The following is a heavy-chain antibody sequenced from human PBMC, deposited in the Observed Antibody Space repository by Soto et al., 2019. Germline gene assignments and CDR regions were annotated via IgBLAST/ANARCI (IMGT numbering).Heavy chain of an antibody. D-gene: IGHD6-19*01. Sequence: QVQLVESGGGVVQPGRSLRLSCAASGFTFSSYAMHWVRQAPGKGLEWVAVISYDGSNKYYADSVKGRFTISRDNSKNTLYLQMNSLRAEDTAVYYCARALRERGIAVADDDYWGQGTLVTVSS. J-gene: IGHJ4*02. CDR3: ARALRERGIAVADDDY. CDR1: GFTFSSYA. CDR2: ISYDGSNK. V-gene: IGHV3-30-3*01.